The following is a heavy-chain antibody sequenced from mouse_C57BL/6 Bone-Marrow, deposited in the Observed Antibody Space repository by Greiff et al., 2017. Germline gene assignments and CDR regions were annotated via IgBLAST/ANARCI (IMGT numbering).Heavy chain of an antibody. V-gene: IGHV1-69*01. CDR3: ARDDNVFYYAMDY. CDR1: GYTFTSYW. D-gene: IGHD1-3*01. Sequence: QVQLQQPGAELVMPGASVKLSCKASGYTFTSYWMHWVKQRPGQGLEWIGELDPSDSYPTYNQKFKGKSPLTVDKSSSSAYMQLSSLTSEDSAVYDCARDDNVFYYAMDYWGQGTSVTVSS. J-gene: IGHJ4*01. CDR2: LDPSDSYP.